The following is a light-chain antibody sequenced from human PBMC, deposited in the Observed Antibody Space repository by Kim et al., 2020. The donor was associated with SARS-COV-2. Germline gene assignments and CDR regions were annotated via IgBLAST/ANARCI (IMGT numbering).Light chain of an antibody. V-gene: IGLV2-14*01. CDR2: DVI. CDR1: SSDIGAYNY. CDR3: SSFTTSSTWV. J-gene: IGLJ1*01. Sequence: QSAVTQPASVSGSPGQSITISCTGTSSDIGAYNYVSWYQQYPGKAPKLMIYDVIKRPSGVSNRFSASKSGNTASLTISGLQGEDEADYYCSSFTTSSTWVFGTGTKVTVL.